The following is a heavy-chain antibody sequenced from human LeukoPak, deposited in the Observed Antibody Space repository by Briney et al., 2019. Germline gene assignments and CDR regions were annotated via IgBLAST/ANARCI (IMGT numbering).Heavy chain of an antibody. CDR1: GGSISSGSYY. CDR2: IYTSGST. D-gene: IGHD2-21*02. Sequence: PSETLSLTCTVSGGSISSGSYYWSWIQQPAGKGLEWIGRIYTSGSTNYNPSLKSRVTISVDTSKNQFSLKLSSVTAADTAVYYCARALRGGDPTYYYYYYYMDVWGKGTTVTVSS. V-gene: IGHV4-61*02. J-gene: IGHJ6*03. CDR3: ARALRGGDPTYYYYYYYMDV.